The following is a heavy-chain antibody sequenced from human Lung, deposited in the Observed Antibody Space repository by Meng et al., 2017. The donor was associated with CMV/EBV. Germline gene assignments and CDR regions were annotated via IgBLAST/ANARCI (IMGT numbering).Heavy chain of an antibody. V-gene: IGHV5-51*01. Sequence: GEXXKISCQGSGYSFASYWIGWVRQMPGKGLEWMGIIYPGDSDTRYSPSFEGQVTISADKSISTAYLQWSSLKASDTAMYYCTKSCGGDCYAQYYYYGMDVWXQGTTVTVSS. D-gene: IGHD2-21*01. CDR1: GYSFASYW. CDR3: TKSCGGDCYAQYYYYGMDV. CDR2: IYPGDSDT. J-gene: IGHJ6*02.